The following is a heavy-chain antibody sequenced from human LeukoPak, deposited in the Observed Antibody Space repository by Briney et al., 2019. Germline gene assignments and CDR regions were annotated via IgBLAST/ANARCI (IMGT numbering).Heavy chain of an antibody. D-gene: IGHD3-10*01. CDR1: GGSISSGSYY. Sequence: SETLSLTCTVSGGSISSGSYYWSWIRQPAGKGLEWIGRIYTSGSTNYNPSLKSRVTISVDTSKNQFSLKLSSVTAADTAVYYCARHRGYYGSGSYRGFDYWGQGTLVTVSS. CDR3: ARHRGYYGSGSYRGFDY. CDR2: IYTSGST. J-gene: IGHJ4*02. V-gene: IGHV4-61*02.